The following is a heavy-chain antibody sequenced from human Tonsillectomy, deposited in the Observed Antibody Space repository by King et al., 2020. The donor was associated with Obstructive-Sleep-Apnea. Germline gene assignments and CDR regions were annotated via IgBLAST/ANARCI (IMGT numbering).Heavy chain of an antibody. D-gene: IGHD3-10*01. CDR2: IWDDGSNK. Sequence: VQLVEAGGGVVQPGRSLRLSCAASGFTVSTYGMHWVRQAPGKGLEWGAVIWDDGSNKYYSDSVKDRFTISRDNSKNTLCLQMNSLRADDTALYYCARGSGSYRKRGMDVWGQGTTVTVSS. J-gene: IGHJ6*02. CDR3: ARGSGSYRKRGMDV. V-gene: IGHV3-33*01. CDR1: GFTVSTYG.